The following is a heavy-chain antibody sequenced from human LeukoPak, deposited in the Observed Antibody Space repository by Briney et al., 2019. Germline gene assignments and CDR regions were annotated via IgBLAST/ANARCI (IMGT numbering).Heavy chain of an antibody. CDR3: ASYLAVTLPPTYYLDY. CDR1: GFTVSSNY. D-gene: IGHD4-23*01. CDR2: IYSGGST. V-gene: IGHV3-66*01. Sequence: GGSLRLSCAASGFTVSSNYMSWVRQAPGKGLEWVSVIYSGGSTYYADSVKGRFTISRDNSKNTLYLQMNSLRAEDTAVYYCASYLAVTLPPTYYLDYWGQGTLVTVSS. J-gene: IGHJ4*02.